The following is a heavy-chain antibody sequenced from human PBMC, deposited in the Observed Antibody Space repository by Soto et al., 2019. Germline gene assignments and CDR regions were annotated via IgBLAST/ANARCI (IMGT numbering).Heavy chain of an antibody. Sequence: QVQLVQSGAEVKKPGASVKVSCKASGYTFTSYGISWVRQSPGQGLEWMGWISAYNGNTNNAQKFQGRVAVTTDTSTSTAYMELMNLRSDDTAVYYCARPSGYSSTDNWFDPWGQGTLVTVSS. CDR3: ARPSGYSSTDNWFDP. J-gene: IGHJ5*02. CDR2: ISAYNGNT. V-gene: IGHV1-18*01. D-gene: IGHD6-13*01. CDR1: GYTFTSYG.